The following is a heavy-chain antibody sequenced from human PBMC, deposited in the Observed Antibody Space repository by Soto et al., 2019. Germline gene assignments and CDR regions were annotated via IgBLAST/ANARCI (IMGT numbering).Heavy chain of an antibody. CDR2: INPSGGST. Sequence: ASVKVSCKASGYTFTSYYMHWVRQAPGQGLEWMGIINPSGGSTSYAQKFQGRVTMTRDTSTSTVYMELSSLRSEDTAVYYCARGRSIAVAPTYYYYGMDVWGQGTTVTVSS. CDR3: ARGRSIAVAPTYYYYGMDV. J-gene: IGHJ6*02. CDR1: GYTFTSYY. V-gene: IGHV1-46*01. D-gene: IGHD6-19*01.